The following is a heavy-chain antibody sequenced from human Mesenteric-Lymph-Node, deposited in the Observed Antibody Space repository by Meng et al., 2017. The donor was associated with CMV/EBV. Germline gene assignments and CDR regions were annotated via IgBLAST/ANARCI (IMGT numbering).Heavy chain of an antibody. J-gene: IGHJ4*02. V-gene: IGHV3-7*01. CDR1: GFTFNNYW. D-gene: IGHD3-16*01. CDR3: ARNSAPYYYDGNKT. Sequence: GESLKISCGASGFTFNNYWMRWVRQAPGKGLEWVASISQDGNDKYYVDSVKGRFTISRENAKNSMFLQMNSLRAEDTAVYFCARNSAPYYYDGNKTWGQGTLVTVSS. CDR2: ISQDGNDK.